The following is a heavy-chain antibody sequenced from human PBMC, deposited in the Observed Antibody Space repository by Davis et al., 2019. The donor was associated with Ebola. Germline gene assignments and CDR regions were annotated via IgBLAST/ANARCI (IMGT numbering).Heavy chain of an antibody. D-gene: IGHD3-10*01. V-gene: IGHV1-46*01. CDR1: GYTFPSYY. CDR3: AREAHGSGSYYKAFDY. J-gene: IGHJ4*02. Sequence: ASVNVSCKASGYTFPSYYMHWVRQPPAQGLEWMGLLNPSGGSTTYAQRFQGRVTTTRDTSTSTVYMELRSLTSEDTAVYYCAREAHGSGSYYKAFDYWGQGALVTVSS. CDR2: LNPSGGST.